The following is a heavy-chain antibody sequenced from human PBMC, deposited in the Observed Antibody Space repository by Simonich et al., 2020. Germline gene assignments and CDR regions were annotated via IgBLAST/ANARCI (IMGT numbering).Heavy chain of an antibody. CDR3: ARGGLADRRIVYYYYMDV. D-gene: IGHD2-15*01. CDR2: ISPILGIA. V-gene: IGHV1-69*09. CDR1: GGTFSSYA. Sequence: QVQLVQSGAEVKKPGSSVKVSCKASGGTFSSYAISWVRQAPGQGLEWRGGISPILGIANYAHKCQGRVTITADKSSSTAYMELSSLRSEDTAVYYCARGGLADRRIVYYYYMDVWGKGTTVTVSS. J-gene: IGHJ6*03.